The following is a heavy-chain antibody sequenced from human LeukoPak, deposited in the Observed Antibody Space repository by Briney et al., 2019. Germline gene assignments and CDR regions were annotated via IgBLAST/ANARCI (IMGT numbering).Heavy chain of an antibody. CDR2: ISSSSSYI. CDR3: ARNPRDGYNTYH. J-gene: IGHJ4*02. D-gene: IGHD5-24*01. CDR1: GFTFSSYS. V-gene: IGHV3-21*01. Sequence: GGSLRLSCAASGFTFSSYSMNWVRQAPGKGLEWVSSISSSSSYIYYADSVKGRFTISRDNAKNSLYLQMNSLGAEDTAVYYCARNPRDGYNTYHWGQGTLVTVSS.